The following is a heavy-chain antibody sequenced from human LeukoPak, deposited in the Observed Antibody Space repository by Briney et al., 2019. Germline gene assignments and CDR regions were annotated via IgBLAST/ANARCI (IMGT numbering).Heavy chain of an antibody. CDR2: IYYTGST. Sequence: SETLSLTCTVSGGSISSYYWSWIRQPPGKGLEWIGNIYYTGSTYYNASLQSRVTIPIDMSKNQFSLRLSSVTAADTAMYYCVKSGGYGLIDYWGQGTLVTVSS. V-gene: IGHV4-59*04. J-gene: IGHJ4*02. D-gene: IGHD6-19*01. CDR3: VKSGGYGLIDY. CDR1: GGSISSYY.